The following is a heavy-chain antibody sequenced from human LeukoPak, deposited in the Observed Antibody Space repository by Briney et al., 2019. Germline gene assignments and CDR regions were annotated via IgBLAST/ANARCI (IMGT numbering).Heavy chain of an antibody. CDR1: GGTFISYT. Sequence: SVKVSCKASGGTFISYTISWVRQAPGQGLEWMERIIPILGIANYAQKFQGRVTITADKSTSTAYMELSSLRSEDTAVYYCASTLVGATTRAFDIWGQGTMVTVSS. D-gene: IGHD1-26*01. V-gene: IGHV1-69*02. J-gene: IGHJ3*02. CDR3: ASTLVGATTRAFDI. CDR2: IIPILGIA.